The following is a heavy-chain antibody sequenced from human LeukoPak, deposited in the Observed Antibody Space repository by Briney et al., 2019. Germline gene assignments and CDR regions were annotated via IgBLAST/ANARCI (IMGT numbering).Heavy chain of an antibody. CDR1: GFTFSSYG. CDR2: IRYDGSNK. V-gene: IGHV3-30*02. D-gene: IGHD6-13*01. CDR3: ANLIAAASPFDY. J-gene: IGHJ4*02. Sequence: GGSLRLSCAASGFTFSSYGMHWVRQAPGKGLEWVAFIRYDGSNKYYADSVKGRFTISRDNSKNTLYLQMNSLRAEDTAVYYCANLIAAASPFDYWGQGTLVTVSS.